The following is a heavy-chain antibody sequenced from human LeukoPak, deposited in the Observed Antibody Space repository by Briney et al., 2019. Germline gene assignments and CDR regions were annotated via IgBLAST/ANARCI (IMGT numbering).Heavy chain of an antibody. Sequence: PGGSLRLSCAASGFTFSSYGMHWVRQAPGKGLEWVAVISYDGSNKYYADSVKGRFTISRDNSKNTLYLQMNSLRAEDTAVYYCAKGEGSSGWYYYYYGMDVWGQGTTVTVSS. CDR3: AKGEGSSGWYYYYYGMDV. D-gene: IGHD6-19*01. CDR1: GFTFSSYG. CDR2: ISYDGSNK. V-gene: IGHV3-30*18. J-gene: IGHJ6*02.